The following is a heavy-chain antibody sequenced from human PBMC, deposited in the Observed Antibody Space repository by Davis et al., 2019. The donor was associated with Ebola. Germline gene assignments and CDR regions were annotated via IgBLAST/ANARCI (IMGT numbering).Heavy chain of an antibody. Sequence: ASVKVSCKASGYTFTSYDINWVRQATGQGLEWMGWMNPNSGNTGYAQKFQGRVTMTRNTSISTAYMELSSLRSEDTAAYYCAREDSGSYYVDYYYYGMDVWGQGTTVTVSS. J-gene: IGHJ6*02. CDR1: GYTFTSYD. CDR3: AREDSGSYYVDYYYYGMDV. V-gene: IGHV1-8*01. CDR2: MNPNSGNT. D-gene: IGHD1-26*01.